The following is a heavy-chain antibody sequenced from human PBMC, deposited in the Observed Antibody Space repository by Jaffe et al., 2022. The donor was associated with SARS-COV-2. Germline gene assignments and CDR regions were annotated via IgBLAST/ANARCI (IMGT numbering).Heavy chain of an antibody. CDR1: GFRFSTSS. V-gene: IGHV3-21*01. CDR3: AKDRPTTPKGYYGLDV. CDR2: ISDGSGYI. J-gene: IGHJ6*02. Sequence: EEQLVESGGGLVQTGGSLRLSCAASGFRFSTSSINWVRQAPGKRLEWVSFISDGSGYIYYADSVRGRFTISRDSAKNSVYLQMNSLRVEDTAVYYCAKDRPTTPKGYYGLDVWGQGTTVTVSS. D-gene: IGHD1-26*01.